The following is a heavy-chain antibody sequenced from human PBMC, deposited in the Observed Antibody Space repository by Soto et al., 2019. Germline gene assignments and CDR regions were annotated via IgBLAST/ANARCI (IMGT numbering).Heavy chain of an antibody. CDR3: ATTLYSSGPFAS. V-gene: IGHV4-39*07. CDR1: GGSVSSSSYS. CDR2: IYFTENT. Sequence: SETLSLTCTVSGGSVSSSSYSWGWIRQHPGKGLEWIGYIYFTENTYYNPSLKGRVTISIDKSKNQLSLKLNSVTAADTAIYHCATTLYSSGPFASWGPGTQVTVSS. D-gene: IGHD6-25*01. J-gene: IGHJ4*02.